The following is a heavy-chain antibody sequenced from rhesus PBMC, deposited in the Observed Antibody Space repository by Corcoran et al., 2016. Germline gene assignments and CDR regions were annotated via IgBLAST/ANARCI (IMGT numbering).Heavy chain of an antibody. CDR2: INSAGSST. Sequence: GESGGGLAKPGGSLRLSCAASGFTFSSYWMHWVRQAPGKGLEWISAINSAGSSTYYADSVKGRFTISRENAKNTLYLQMDGLRAEDTAVYYCAGDLITRRITVTGPADYWGQGVLVTVSS. CDR1: GFTFSSYW. D-gene: IGHD3-9*01. CDR3: AGDLITRRITVTGPADY. V-gene: IGHV3-14*01. J-gene: IGHJ4*01.